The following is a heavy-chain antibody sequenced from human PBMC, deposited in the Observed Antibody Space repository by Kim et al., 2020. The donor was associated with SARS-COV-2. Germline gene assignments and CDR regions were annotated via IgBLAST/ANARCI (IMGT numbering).Heavy chain of an antibody. Sequence: GGSLRLSCAASGFTFSDYYMSWIRQAPGKGLEWVSYISSSSSYTNYADSVKGRFTISRDNAKNSLYLQMNSLRAEDTAVYYCARDGTSLMVYATYHYGMDVWGQGTTVTVSS. CDR3: ARDGTSLMVYATYHYGMDV. CDR2: ISSSSSYT. D-gene: IGHD2-8*01. V-gene: IGHV3-11*06. CDR1: GFTFSDYY. J-gene: IGHJ6*02.